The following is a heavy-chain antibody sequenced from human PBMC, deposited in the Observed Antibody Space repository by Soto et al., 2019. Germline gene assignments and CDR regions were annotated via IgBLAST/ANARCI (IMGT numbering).Heavy chain of an antibody. CDR3: ARHRTTSAYDAFDY. CDR2: ISYGGTT. J-gene: IGHJ4*02. V-gene: IGHV4-39*01. CDR1: GGSISSGSYY. D-gene: IGHD5-12*01. Sequence: TSETLSLTCTVSGGSISSGSYYWGWIRQPPGKGLEWIGSISYGGTTYYNPSLKSRVTISVDTSNNQFSLILSSLTAADTALFYCARHRTTSAYDAFDYWGQGSLVTVSS.